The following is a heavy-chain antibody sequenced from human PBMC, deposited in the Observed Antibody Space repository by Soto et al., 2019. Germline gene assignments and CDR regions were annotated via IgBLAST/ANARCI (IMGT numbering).Heavy chain of an antibody. D-gene: IGHD5-18*01. CDR2: KKQDGSEK. CDR3: ARDGGYSYGLAFDI. J-gene: IGHJ3*02. Sequence: GGSLILSCAASGFTFSSYWMSWVRQAPGKGLEWVANKKQDGSEKYYVDSVKGRFTISRDNAKTSLYLQMNSLRAEDTAVYYCARDGGYSYGLAFDIWGQGTMVTVSS. CDR1: GFTFSSYW. V-gene: IGHV3-7*01.